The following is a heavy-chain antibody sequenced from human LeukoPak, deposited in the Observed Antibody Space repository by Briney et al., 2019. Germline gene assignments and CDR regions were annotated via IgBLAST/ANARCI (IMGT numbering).Heavy chain of an antibody. V-gene: IGHV3-30*04. Sequence: GRSLRLSCAASGFSFSTSTMHWVRQAPGKGLEWVALISYDGSTKFYGDSVKGRFTLSRDNSKNTLYLQMNSLRREDTAVYYCVTDSMERGEGVFDIWGQGAMVAVSS. CDR2: ISYDGSTK. CDR3: VTDSMERGEGVFDI. CDR1: GFSFSTST. J-gene: IGHJ3*02. D-gene: IGHD3-10*01.